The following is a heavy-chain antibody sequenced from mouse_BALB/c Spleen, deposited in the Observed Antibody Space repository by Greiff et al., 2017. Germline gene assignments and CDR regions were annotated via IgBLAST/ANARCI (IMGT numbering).Heavy chain of an antibody. J-gene: IGHJ4*01. CDR3: ARQRVYYGYDVAMDY. D-gene: IGHD2-2*01. CDR2: IWSDGST. CDR1: GFSLTSYG. Sequence: QVQLQQSGPDLVAPSQSLSITCTVSGFSLTSYGVHWVRQPPGKGLEWLVVIWSDGSTTYNSALKSRLSISKDNSKSQVFLKMNSLQTDDTAMYYCARQRVYYGYDVAMDYWGQGTSVTVSS. V-gene: IGHV2-6-2*01.